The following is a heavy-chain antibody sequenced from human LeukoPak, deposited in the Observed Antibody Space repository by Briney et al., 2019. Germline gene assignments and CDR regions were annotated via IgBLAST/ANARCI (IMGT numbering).Heavy chain of an antibody. D-gene: IGHD3-10*01. CDR3: AREIRGASFDP. Sequence: SGPTLVNPTQTLTLTCTFSGFSLTTKKMSVSWIRQPPGKALEWLARIDWDDGEYYTISLKTRLTISKDTSKNQVVLTMTNMDPVDTATYYCAREIRGASFDPWGQGTLVTVSS. J-gene: IGHJ5*02. CDR2: IDWDDGE. V-gene: IGHV2-70*11. CDR1: GFSLTTKKMS.